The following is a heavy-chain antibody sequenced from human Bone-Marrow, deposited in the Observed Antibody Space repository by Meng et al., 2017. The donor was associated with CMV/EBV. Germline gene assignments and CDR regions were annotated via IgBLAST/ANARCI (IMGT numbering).Heavy chain of an antibody. Sequence: ASVKVSCKASGYTFTSYDINWVRQATGQGLEWMGWMNPNSGNTGYAQKFQGRVTMTRNTSISTAYMELSSLRSEDTAVYYCARGRVVPAADDYWGQGKLVTVAS. CDR2: MNPNSGNT. CDR3: ARGRVVPAADDY. V-gene: IGHV1-8*01. J-gene: IGHJ4*02. CDR1: GYTFTSYD. D-gene: IGHD2-2*01.